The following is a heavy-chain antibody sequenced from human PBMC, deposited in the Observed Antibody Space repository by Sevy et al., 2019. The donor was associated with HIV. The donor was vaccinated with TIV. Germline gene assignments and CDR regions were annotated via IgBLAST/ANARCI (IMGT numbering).Heavy chain of an antibody. J-gene: IGHJ5*02. CDR2: ISYTGNT. Sequence: TLSLTCTVSGGSISSGNYYWHWIRQPPGKGLEGIGYISYTGNTYYNPSLKGPVTISVDTSNNQFSLRLTSVTAADTAVYYCARAATEYTSSSVWFDPWGQGTLVTVSS. D-gene: IGHD6-6*01. V-gene: IGHV4-30-4*01. CDR1: GGSISSGNYY. CDR3: ARAATEYTSSSVWFDP.